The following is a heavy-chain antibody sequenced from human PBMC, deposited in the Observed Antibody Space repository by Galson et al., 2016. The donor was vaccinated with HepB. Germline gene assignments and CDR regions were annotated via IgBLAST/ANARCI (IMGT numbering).Heavy chain of an antibody. D-gene: IGHD1-1*01. CDR1: GGSISSYY. V-gene: IGHV4-59*01. Sequence: SATLSLTCTVSGGSISSYYWSCIRQPPGMGLEWIGYINNSCSTNYNPSLRSRVTIAVETSKNQFSLKLSSVTAANTAVYYCARLPGNWEAFDIWGPGTMVTVSS. CDR3: ARLPGNWEAFDI. J-gene: IGHJ3*02. CDR2: INNSCST.